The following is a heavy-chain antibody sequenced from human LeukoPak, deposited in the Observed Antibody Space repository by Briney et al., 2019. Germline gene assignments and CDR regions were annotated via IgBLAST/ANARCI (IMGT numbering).Heavy chain of an antibody. Sequence: GGSLRLSCAASGFTFSDYYMSWIRQAPGKGLEWVSYISSSGSTIYYADPVKGRFTISRDNAKNTLYLQMNSLRAEDTAVYYCASHGSSSSQQLDPWGQGTLVTVSS. CDR2: ISSSGSTI. CDR1: GFTFSDYY. J-gene: IGHJ5*02. V-gene: IGHV3-11*04. CDR3: ASHGSSSSQQLDP. D-gene: IGHD6-6*01.